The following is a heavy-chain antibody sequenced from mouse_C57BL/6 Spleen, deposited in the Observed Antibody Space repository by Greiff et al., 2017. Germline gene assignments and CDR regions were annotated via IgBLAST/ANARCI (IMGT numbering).Heavy chain of an antibody. CDR3: ARDYYGSSYWFAY. J-gene: IGHJ3*01. CDR2: IDPSDSYT. CDR1: AYTFTSYW. Sequence: QVQLQQPGAELVMPGASVKLSCKASAYTFTSYWMHWVKQRPGQGLEWIGEIDPSDSYTNYNQKFKGKSTLTVDKSSSTAYMQLSSLTSEDSAVYYCARDYYGSSYWFAYWGQGTLVTVSA. V-gene: IGHV1-69*01. D-gene: IGHD1-1*01.